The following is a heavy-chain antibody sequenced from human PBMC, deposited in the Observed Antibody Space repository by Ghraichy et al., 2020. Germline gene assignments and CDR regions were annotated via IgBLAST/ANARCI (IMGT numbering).Heavy chain of an antibody. CDR2: ISYSGST. V-gene: IGHV4-31*03. D-gene: IGHD5-24*01. CDR3: ARDSRKDDSNFVDYFDS. J-gene: IGHJ4*02. Sequence: LSLSCTVSGVSMTSDTYSWTWIRQFPGNALEWIGNISYSGSTSYNPSLKSRVTISVDTSKNQFSLHLTSVTAADTAVYFCARDSRKDDSNFVDYFDSWGQGTLVTVSS. CDR1: GVSMTSDTYS.